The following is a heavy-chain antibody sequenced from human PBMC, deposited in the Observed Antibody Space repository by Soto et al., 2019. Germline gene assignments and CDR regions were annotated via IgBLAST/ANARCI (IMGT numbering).Heavy chain of an antibody. CDR3: ARELDDSSGSPVGYFDY. V-gene: IGHV4-31*03. Sequence: KPSETLSLTCTVSGGSISSGGYYWSWIRQHPGKGLGWIGYIYYSGSTYYNPSLKSRVTISVDTSKNQFSLKLSSVTAADTAVYYCARELDDSSGSPVGYFDYWGQGTLVTVSS. D-gene: IGHD3-22*01. J-gene: IGHJ4*02. CDR1: GGSISSGGYY. CDR2: IYYSGST.